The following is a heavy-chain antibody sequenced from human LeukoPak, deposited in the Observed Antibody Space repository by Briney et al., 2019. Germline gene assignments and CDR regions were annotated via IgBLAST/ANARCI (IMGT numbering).Heavy chain of an antibody. V-gene: IGHV4-34*01. CDR3: ARGRAWFGELSPNYYYYGMDV. Sequence: SETLSLTCAVYGGSFSGYYWSWIRQPPGKGLEWIGEINHSGSTNYNPSLNSRVTISVDTSKNQFSLKLSSVTAADTAVYYCARGRAWFGELSPNYYYYGMDVWGQGTTVTVSS. J-gene: IGHJ6*02. CDR2: INHSGST. D-gene: IGHD3-10*01. CDR1: GGSFSGYY.